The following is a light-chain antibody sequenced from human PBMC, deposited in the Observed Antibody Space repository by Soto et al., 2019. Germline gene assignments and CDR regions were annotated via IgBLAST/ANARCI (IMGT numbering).Light chain of an antibody. V-gene: IGLV2-14*01. CDR1: SSDVGGYNY. CDR3: SSYTSRRTLV. Sequence: QSVLTQPASVSGSPGQSITISCTGTSSDVGGYNYVSWYQQHPGKVPKLMIYEVSNRPSGVSNRFSGSKSGNTASLTTSELQTGDEADYYCSSYTSRRTLVFGTGTKSPS. CDR2: EVS. J-gene: IGLJ1*01.